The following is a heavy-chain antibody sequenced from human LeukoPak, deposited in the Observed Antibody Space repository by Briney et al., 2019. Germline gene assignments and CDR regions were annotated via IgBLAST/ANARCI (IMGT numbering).Heavy chain of an antibody. CDR1: GFTFSSYG. V-gene: IGHV3-33*01. J-gene: IGHJ4*02. D-gene: IGHD1-26*01. CDR3: ARVNRPYSGSYFDFDY. Sequence: GGSLRLSCAASGFTFSSYGMHWVRQAPGKGLEWVAVIWYDGSNKYYADSVKGRFTISRDNSKNTLYLQMNSLRAEDTAVYYCARVNRPYSGSYFDFDYWGQGTLVTVSS. CDR2: IWYDGSNK.